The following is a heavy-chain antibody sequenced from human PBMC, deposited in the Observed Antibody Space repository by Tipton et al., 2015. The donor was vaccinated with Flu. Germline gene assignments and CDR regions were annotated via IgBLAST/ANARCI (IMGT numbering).Heavy chain of an antibody. Sequence: TLSLTCTVSGDSIRHYSWSWIRQSPGKGLEWIGCVPYTGTTRYKPSFRSRVSMSVDTSKNQFSLKLNSVTVADTAVYYWVGRGLLTTLVYWGQGSLVTVSS. CDR3: VGRGLLTTLVY. V-gene: IGHV4-59*08. CDR2: VPYTGTT. J-gene: IGHJ4*02. D-gene: IGHD1-1*01. CDR1: GDSIRHYS.